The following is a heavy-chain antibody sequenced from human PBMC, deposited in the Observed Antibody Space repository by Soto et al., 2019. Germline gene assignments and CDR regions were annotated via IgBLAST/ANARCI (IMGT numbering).Heavy chain of an antibody. D-gene: IGHD3-22*01. V-gene: IGHV1-8*02. CDR2: MNPNSGNT. Sequence: ASVKVSCKASGYTFTSYDINWVRQATGQGLEWMGWMNPNSGNTGYAQKFQGRVTMTRDTSTSTVYMELSSLGSEDTAVHYCARADYYGSSGYHLDYWGQGTLVTVSS. CDR3: ARADYYGSSGYHLDY. J-gene: IGHJ4*02. CDR1: GYTFTSYD.